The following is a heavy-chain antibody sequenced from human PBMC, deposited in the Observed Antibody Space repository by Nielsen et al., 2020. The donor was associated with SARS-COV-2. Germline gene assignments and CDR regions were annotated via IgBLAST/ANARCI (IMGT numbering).Heavy chain of an antibody. CDR1: RYTFNDYY. D-gene: IGHD3/OR15-3a*01. CDR2: MTPNSGGT. Sequence: ASVKVSCKASRYTFNDYYIHWVRQAPGQGLEWMGWMTPNSGGTNYAQQFQGRVTMTRDTSISTAYMELTSLRYDDTAIYYCARGSVTTRLSHDFHGMDVWGLGTTVTVSS. CDR3: ARGSVTTRLSHDFHGMDV. J-gene: IGHJ6*02. V-gene: IGHV1-2*02.